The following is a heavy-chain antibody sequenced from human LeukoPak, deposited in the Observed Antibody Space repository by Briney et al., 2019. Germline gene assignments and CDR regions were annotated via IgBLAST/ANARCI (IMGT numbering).Heavy chain of an antibody. Sequence: EESLKISCKGSGYSFTGYWIGWVRQVPGRGLEWVGMIYPGDADTMYSPSFQGQVTISADKSISTAYLQWSSLKASDTAMYYCARRDASGGACYSIYWGQGTLVTVSS. CDR2: IYPGDADT. J-gene: IGHJ4*02. V-gene: IGHV5-51*01. D-gene: IGHD2-15*01. CDR1: GYSFTGYW. CDR3: ARRDASGGACYSIY.